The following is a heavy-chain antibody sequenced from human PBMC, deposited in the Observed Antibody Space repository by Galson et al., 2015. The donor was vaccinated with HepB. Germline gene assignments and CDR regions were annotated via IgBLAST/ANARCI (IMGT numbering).Heavy chain of an antibody. CDR1: GFTFSSFS. V-gene: IGHV3-48*01. Sequence: SLRLSCAASGFTFSSFSMNWVRQAPGKGLEWVSYISSSSRTTSYVDSVKGRFTISRDIAKNSLYLQMNSLRVEDTAVYYCARENDYFFDYWGQGILVTVSS. CDR2: ISSSSRTT. CDR3: ARENDYFFDY. J-gene: IGHJ4*02. D-gene: IGHD1-1*01.